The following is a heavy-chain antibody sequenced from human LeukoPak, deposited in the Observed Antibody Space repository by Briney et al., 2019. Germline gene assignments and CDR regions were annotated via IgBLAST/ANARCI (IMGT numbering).Heavy chain of an antibody. CDR1: GFTFSSYG. CDR2: ISSSSSTI. V-gene: IGHV3-48*01. J-gene: IGHJ5*02. Sequence: GGSLRLSCAASGFTFSSYGMAWVRQAPGKGLEWVSYISSSSSTIYYADSVKGRFTISRDNAKNSLYLQLNSLRAEDTAVYYCARVKYDYDSSRFDPWGQGTLVTVSS. D-gene: IGHD3-22*01. CDR3: ARVKYDYDSSRFDP.